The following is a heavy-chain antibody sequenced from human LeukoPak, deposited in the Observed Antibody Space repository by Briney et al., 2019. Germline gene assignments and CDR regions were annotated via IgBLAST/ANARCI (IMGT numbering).Heavy chain of an antibody. CDR1: GYTFTDHY. V-gene: IGHV1-2*02. CDR2: IKPNTGGT. Sequence: ASVKVSCKASGYTFTDHYMHWVRQAPGQGFEWMGWIKPNTGGTHYAQKFQSRVTMTTDTSISTAYMELSSLTSDDTAVYYCARQAATGAWLDPWGQGTLVTVSS. CDR3: ARQAATGAWLDP. D-gene: IGHD6-25*01. J-gene: IGHJ5*02.